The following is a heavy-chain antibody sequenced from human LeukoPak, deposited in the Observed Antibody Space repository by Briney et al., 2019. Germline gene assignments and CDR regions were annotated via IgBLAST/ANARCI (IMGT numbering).Heavy chain of an antibody. D-gene: IGHD1-26*01. CDR1: GFTFSSYS. Sequence: PGGSLRHTCAASGFTFSSYSLNWVRQAPGKGLEWVSSISSSSSYIYYADSVKGRFTISKDNSKNTLYLQMNSLRAEDTAVYYCARDGGSYAFDIWGQGTMVTVSS. CDR3: ARDGGSYAFDI. V-gene: IGHV3-21*04. CDR2: ISSSSSYI. J-gene: IGHJ3*02.